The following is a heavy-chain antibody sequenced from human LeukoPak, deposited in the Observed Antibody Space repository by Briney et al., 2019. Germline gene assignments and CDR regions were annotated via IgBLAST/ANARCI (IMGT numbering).Heavy chain of an antibody. CDR1: RGSISGSIRSYY. CDR2: ISSSGST. Sequence: PSETLSLTCTVSRGSISGSIRSYYWSWLRQPPGKGLEWIGYISSSGSTNDNPSLRSRVTISVDTSKNQFFLNLSSVSAADTAVYYCVRIPLGYSGAYYFDYWGQGTLVTVSP. D-gene: IGHD5-12*01. CDR3: VRIPLGYSGAYYFDY. V-gene: IGHV4-4*09. J-gene: IGHJ4*02.